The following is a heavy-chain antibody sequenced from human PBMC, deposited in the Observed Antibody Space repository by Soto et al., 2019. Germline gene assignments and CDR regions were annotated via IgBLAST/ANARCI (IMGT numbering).Heavy chain of an antibody. V-gene: IGHV3-48*01. CDR2: ISSSSSTI. CDR3: ARGGLTYYDFWSGYSGY. CDR1: GFTFSSYS. Sequence: GGSLRLSCAASGFTFSSYSMNWVRQAPGKGLEWVSYISSSSSTIYYADSVKGRFTISRDNAKNSLYLQMNSLRAEDTAVYYCARGGLTYYDFWSGYSGYWAQGTLVTGSS. J-gene: IGHJ4*02. D-gene: IGHD3-3*01.